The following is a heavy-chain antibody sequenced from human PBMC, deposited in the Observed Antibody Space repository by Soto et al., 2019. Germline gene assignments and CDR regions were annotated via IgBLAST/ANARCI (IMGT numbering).Heavy chain of an antibody. D-gene: IGHD2-15*01. CDR2: INRGASGT. CDR1: GFTFSSYD. Sequence: GGSLRLSCAASGFTFSSYDMHWVRHAPGKGLEWVAMINRGASGTHYVDSVKGRFTISRDNAKNSLYLQMNSLRVEDTAVYYCATLDTAEIQTAAYWGQGTLVTVSS. V-gene: IGHV3-7*01. CDR3: ATLDTAEIQTAAY. J-gene: IGHJ4*02.